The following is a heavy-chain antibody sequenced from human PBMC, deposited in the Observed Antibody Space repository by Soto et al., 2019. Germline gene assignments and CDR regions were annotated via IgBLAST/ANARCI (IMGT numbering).Heavy chain of an antibody. V-gene: IGHV1-46*01. J-gene: IGHJ5*02. CDR2: INPSGGSA. D-gene: IGHD6-25*01. CDR1: GYTFSSNY. CDR3: ARDSGWFDP. Sequence: ASVMVSCKASGYTFSSNYMDWVRQAPGQGLEWMGIINPSGGSATYAQKFQGRVTMTRDTATSTVYMELSSLSSDDTAVYYCARDSGWFDPWGQGTQVTVSS.